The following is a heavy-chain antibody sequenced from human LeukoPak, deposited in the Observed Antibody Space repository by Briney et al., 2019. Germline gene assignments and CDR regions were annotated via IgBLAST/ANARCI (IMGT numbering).Heavy chain of an antibody. J-gene: IGHJ4*02. V-gene: IGHV3-30*18. D-gene: IGHD2-15*01. CDR3: AKRGYCSGGRCYSCHFDY. CDR2: MSYDGTNK. Sequence: PGRSLRLSCSVSGFTLSSHGMHWVRQAPGKGLEWVALMSYDGTNKVYADSVKGRFTISRDNSKNTLYLEMNNLRAGGTAVYYCAKRGYCSGGRCYSCHFDYWGQGTLVTVSS. CDR1: GFTLSSHG.